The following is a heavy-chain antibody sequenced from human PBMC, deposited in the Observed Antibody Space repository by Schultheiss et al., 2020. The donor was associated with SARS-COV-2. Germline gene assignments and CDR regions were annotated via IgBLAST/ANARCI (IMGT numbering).Heavy chain of an antibody. J-gene: IGHJ4*02. CDR1: GGSISSYY. D-gene: IGHD6-19*01. CDR3: ARRPIAVAGTGRGYYFDY. Sequence: SETLSLTCTVSGGSISSYYWSWIRQPPGKGLEWIGRIYTSGSTNYNPSLKSRVTMSVDTSKNQFSLKLSSVTAADTAVYYCARRPIAVAGTGRGYYFDYWGQGTLVTVSS. V-gene: IGHV4-4*07. CDR2: IYTSGST.